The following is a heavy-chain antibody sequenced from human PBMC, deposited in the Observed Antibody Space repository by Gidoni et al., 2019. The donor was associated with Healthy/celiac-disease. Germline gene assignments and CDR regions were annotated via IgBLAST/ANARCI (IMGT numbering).Heavy chain of an antibody. CDR2: ISGSGGST. Sequence: EVQLLESGGGLVQPGGSLRLSCAASGFTFSSYAMGWVRQAPGKGLEWVSAISGSGGSTYYADSVKGRFTISRDNSKNTLYLQMNSLRAEDTAVYYCAKEEVPDFWSVAYYGMDVWGQGTTVTVSS. CDR3: AKEEVPDFWSVAYYGMDV. D-gene: IGHD3-3*01. J-gene: IGHJ6*02. CDR1: GFTFSSYA. V-gene: IGHV3-23*01.